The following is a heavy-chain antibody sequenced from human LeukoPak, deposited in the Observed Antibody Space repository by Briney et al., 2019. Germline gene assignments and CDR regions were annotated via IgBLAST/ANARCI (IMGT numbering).Heavy chain of an antibody. CDR2: IYPGDSDT. J-gene: IGHJ3*02. Sequence: GESLKIPCKGPGYSFTSYWIGWVRPMPGKGLEWMGIIYPGDSDTRYSPSFQGQVTISADKSISTAYLQWSSLKASDTAMYYCARPPYYYGSGRLGAFDIWGQGTMVTVSS. CDR3: ARPPYYYGSGRLGAFDI. D-gene: IGHD3-10*01. CDR1: GYSFTSYW. V-gene: IGHV5-51*01.